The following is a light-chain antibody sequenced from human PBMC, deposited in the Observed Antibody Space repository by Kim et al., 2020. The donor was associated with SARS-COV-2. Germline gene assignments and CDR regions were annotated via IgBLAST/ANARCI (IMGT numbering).Light chain of an antibody. J-gene: IGLJ2*01. CDR3: QVWDSSSDHRV. CDR2: YDS. V-gene: IGLV3-21*04. Sequence: PGKMARITCGGNNIGSKSVHWYQQQPGQAPVLVIYYDSDRPSGIPERFSGSNSGNTATLTISRVEAGDEADYYCQVWDSSSDHRVFGGGTQLTVL. CDR1: NIGSKS.